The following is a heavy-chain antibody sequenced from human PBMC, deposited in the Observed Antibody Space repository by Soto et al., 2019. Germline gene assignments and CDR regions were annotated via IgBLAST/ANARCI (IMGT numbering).Heavy chain of an antibody. CDR2: IYPGDSDI. J-gene: IGHJ3*02. V-gene: IGHV5-51*01. Sequence: GESLKISCNGSGYRFTNFWIGWVRQMPGKGLEWMGIIYPGDSDIRYSPSFQGQVTISADKSINTAYLQWSSLKASDTAMYYCARRNGAFDIWGQGTMVTVSS. CDR3: ARRNGAFDI. CDR1: GYRFTNFW. D-gene: IGHD2-8*01.